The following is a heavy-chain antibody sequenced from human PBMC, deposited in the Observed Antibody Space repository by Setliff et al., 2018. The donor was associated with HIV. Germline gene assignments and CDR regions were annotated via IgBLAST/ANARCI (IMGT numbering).Heavy chain of an antibody. CDR2: ISAYNGNT. CDR3: ARDRSIQGHYYYYGMDV. V-gene: IGHV1-18*01. Sequence: ASVKVSCKASGYTFTSYGISWVRQAPGQGLEWMGWISAYNGNTNYAQKLHGRVTMTTDTSTSTAYMELRSLRSDDTAVYYCARDRSIQGHYYYYGMDVWGQGTTVTVSS. J-gene: IGHJ6*02. CDR1: GYTFTSYG.